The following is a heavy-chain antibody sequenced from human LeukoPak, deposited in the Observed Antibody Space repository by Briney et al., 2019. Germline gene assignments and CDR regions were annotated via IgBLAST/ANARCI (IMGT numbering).Heavy chain of an antibody. Sequence: ASVKVSCKASGYTFTSYYMHWVRQAPGQGLEWMGIINPSGGSTSYAQKFQGRVTMTRDTSTSTVYMELSSLRSEDTAVYYCAREPYRGIAAGSDPPFDYWGQGTLVTVSS. V-gene: IGHV1-46*01. J-gene: IGHJ4*02. CDR3: AREPYRGIAAGSDPPFDY. CDR1: GYTFTSYY. CDR2: INPSGGST. D-gene: IGHD6-13*01.